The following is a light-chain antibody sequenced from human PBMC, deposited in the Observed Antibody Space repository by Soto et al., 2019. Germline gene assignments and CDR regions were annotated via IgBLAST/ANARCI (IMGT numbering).Light chain of an antibody. V-gene: IGKV3-20*01. CDR2: GGS. CDR3: QQFGSAPEGT. CDR1: QTVRGIY. Sequence: PGETATVCCRASQTVRGIYLAWYQQKPGQAPRLVIYGGSSRATGIPDRFSGSGSWTDFTLTISRLEPQDFAVYYCQQFGSAPEGTFGQGTKVDI. J-gene: IGKJ1*01.